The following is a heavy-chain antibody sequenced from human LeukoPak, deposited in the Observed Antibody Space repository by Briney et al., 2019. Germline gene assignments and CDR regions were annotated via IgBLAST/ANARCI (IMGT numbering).Heavy chain of an antibody. CDR2: INHSGST. D-gene: IGHD3-22*01. J-gene: IGHJ4*02. Sequence: SETLSLTCAVYGGSFSGYYWSWIRQPPGKGLNWIGEINHSGSTNYNPSLKSRVTISVDTSKNQFSLKLSSVTAADTAVYYCARAPYYYDSSGYTYWGQGTLVTVSP. CDR1: GGSFSGYY. CDR3: ARAPYYYDSSGYTY. V-gene: IGHV4-34*01.